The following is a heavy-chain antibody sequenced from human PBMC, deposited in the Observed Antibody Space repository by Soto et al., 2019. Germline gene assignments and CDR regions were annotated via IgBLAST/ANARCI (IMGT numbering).Heavy chain of an antibody. CDR2: ISSSSSTI. CDR1: GFTFSSYS. D-gene: IGHD6-6*01. V-gene: IGHV3-48*01. CDR3: ARDPHGASGSSATTFDS. Sequence: PGGSLRLSCAASGFTFSSYSMNWVRQAPGKGLEWVSYISSSSSTIYYADSVKGRFTISRDNAKNSLYLQMNSLRAEDTAVYYCARDPHGASGSSATTFDSWGQANLVTVSS. J-gene: IGHJ4*02.